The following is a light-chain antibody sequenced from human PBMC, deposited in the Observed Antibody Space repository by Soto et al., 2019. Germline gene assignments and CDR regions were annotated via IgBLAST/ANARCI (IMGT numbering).Light chain of an antibody. CDR1: SSDVGGYNY. V-gene: IGLV2-14*01. CDR2: EVS. CDR3: SSYTSSTFYV. J-gene: IGLJ1*01. Sequence: QSALTQPASVSGSPGQSITISCTGTSSDVGGYNYVSWYQQHPGKAPKLMIYEVSNRPSGVSNRSSGSKSGNTASLTISGLQAEDEADYYCSSYTSSTFYVFGTGTKLTVL.